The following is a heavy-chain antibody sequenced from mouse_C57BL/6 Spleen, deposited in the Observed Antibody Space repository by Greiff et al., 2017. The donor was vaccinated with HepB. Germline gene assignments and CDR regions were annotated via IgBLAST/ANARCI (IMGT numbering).Heavy chain of an antibody. CDR2: ISGGGGNT. CDR1: GFTFSSYT. CDR3: ARRGEGDYFDY. Sequence: DVQLVESGGGLVKPGGSLKLSCAASGFTFSSYTMSWVRQTPEKRLEWVATISGGGGNTYYPDSVKGRFTISRDNAKNTLYLQMSSLRSEDTALYYCARRGEGDYFDYWGQGTTLTVSS. J-gene: IGHJ2*01. V-gene: IGHV5-9*01.